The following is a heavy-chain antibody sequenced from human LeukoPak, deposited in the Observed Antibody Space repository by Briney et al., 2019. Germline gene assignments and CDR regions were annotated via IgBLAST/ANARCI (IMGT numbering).Heavy chain of an antibody. V-gene: IGHV3-7*03. Sequence: PGGSLRLSCAASGFPFTSHWLSWFRQSPGRGLEWVAHINSDGSEKNYVDSVKGRFTISRDNSKNTLYLQMNSLRAEDTAVYYCAKDVAVAGTSDYWGQGTLVTVSS. CDR3: AKDVAVAGTSDY. CDR2: INSDGSEK. J-gene: IGHJ4*02. CDR1: GFPFTSHW. D-gene: IGHD6-19*01.